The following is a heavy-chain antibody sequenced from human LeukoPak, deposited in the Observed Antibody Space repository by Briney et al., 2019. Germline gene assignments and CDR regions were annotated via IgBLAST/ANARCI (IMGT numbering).Heavy chain of an antibody. CDR2: IYYSGST. D-gene: IGHD6-13*01. CDR3: ARERIAAAGTGISD. Sequence: SETLSLTCTVSGGSISTSNYYWGWIRQPPGKGLEWTGYIYYSGSTNYNPSLKSRVTISVDTSKNQFSLKLSSVTAADTAVYYCARERIAAAGTGISDWGQGTLVTVSS. J-gene: IGHJ4*02. CDR1: GGSISTSNYY. V-gene: IGHV4-61*01.